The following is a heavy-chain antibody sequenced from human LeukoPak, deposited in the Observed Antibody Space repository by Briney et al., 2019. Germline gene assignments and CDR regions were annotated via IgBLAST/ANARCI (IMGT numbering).Heavy chain of an antibody. CDR2: VSQSGGA. CDR1: GGSFCGYH. CDR3: AGSYGGNAVGPFDI. V-gene: IGHV4-34*01. D-gene: IGHD4-23*01. Sequence: PSETLSLTYAVSGGSFCGYHWTWIRQTPGKGVEWIGEVSQSGGASYNPSLKSRVTISVETSKNLSSLKLNSVTAADTAMYYCAGSYGGNAVGPFDIWGQGTTVIVSS. J-gene: IGHJ3*02.